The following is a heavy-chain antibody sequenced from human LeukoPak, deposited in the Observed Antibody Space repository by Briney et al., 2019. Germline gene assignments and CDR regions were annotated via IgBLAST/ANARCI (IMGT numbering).Heavy chain of an antibody. CDR2: ISGSGGST. CDR3: ARVRTRITMIVVVIKPHYYFDY. Sequence: GGSLRLSCVVSGFTFSSYAMSWVRQAPGKGLEWVSGISGSGGSTYYADSVKGRFTISRDNTKNTLYLQMNSLRAEDTAVYYCARVRTRITMIVVVIKPHYYFDYWGQGTLVTVSS. J-gene: IGHJ4*02. CDR1: GFTFSSYA. V-gene: IGHV3-23*01. D-gene: IGHD3-22*01.